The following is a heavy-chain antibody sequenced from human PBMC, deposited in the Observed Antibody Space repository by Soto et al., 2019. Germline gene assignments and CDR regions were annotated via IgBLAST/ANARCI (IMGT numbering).Heavy chain of an antibody. CDR1: GFTVSTYG. Sequence: QVQLVESGGGVVQPGRSLRLPCAVSGFTVSTYGMHWVRQAPGKGLEWVAVISRDGGTKYYADSVKGRFTISRDNSRNTLVLEMNSLRGDDMAVYYCTGEVASGYWGQGTLVTVSS. CDR2: ISRDGGTK. V-gene: IGHV3-30*03. J-gene: IGHJ4*02. CDR3: TGEVASGY. D-gene: IGHD2-8*02.